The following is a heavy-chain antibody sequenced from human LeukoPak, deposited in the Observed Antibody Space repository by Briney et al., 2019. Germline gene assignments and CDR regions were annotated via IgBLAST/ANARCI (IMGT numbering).Heavy chain of an antibody. D-gene: IGHD3-10*01. CDR1: EFTFSNYA. J-gene: IGHJ4*01. CDR3: AKDVRVGEYYGSRTYFDC. CDR2: ISGSGGST. V-gene: IGHV3-23*01. Sequence: AGGSLRLSCAASEFTFSNYAISWVRQAPGKGLKWVSLISGSGGSTYYADSVKGRFTISRDNSKNTLYLQMDSLRAEDTAVYYCAKDVRVGEYYGSRTYFDCWGQGTLVTVSS.